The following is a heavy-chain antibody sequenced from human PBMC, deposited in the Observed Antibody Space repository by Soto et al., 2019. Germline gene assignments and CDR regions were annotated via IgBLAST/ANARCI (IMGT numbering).Heavy chain of an antibody. Sequence: ASVKVSCKASGYSLTNYAINRVRQAPGQRLEWMGRINIGDGNTKYSQRLQGRVTITRDTSASTAYMDLSSLTSDDTAVYYCARGASSSWTSLDYWGQGSLVTVSA. CDR1: GYSLTNYA. J-gene: IGHJ4*02. CDR3: ARGASSSWTSLDY. V-gene: IGHV1-3*04. D-gene: IGHD6-13*01. CDR2: INIGDGNT.